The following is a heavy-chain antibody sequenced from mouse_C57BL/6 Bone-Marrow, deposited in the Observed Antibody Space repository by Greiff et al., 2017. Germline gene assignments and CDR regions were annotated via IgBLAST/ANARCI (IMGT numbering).Heavy chain of an antibody. D-gene: IGHD1-1*01. Sequence: EVKLMESGGGLVKPGGSLKLSCAASGFTFSDYGMHWVRQAPEKGLEWVAYISSGSSTIYYADTVKGRFTISRDNAKNTLFLQMTSLRSEDTAMYYCARWGQFITTVVATRYYAMDYWGQGTSVTVSS. V-gene: IGHV5-17*01. CDR1: GFTFSDYG. J-gene: IGHJ4*01. CDR2: ISSGSSTI. CDR3: ARWGQFITTVVATRYYAMDY.